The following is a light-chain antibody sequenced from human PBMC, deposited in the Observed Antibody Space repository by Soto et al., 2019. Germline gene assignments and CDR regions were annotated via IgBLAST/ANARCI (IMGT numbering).Light chain of an antibody. CDR3: GTWDDSLSAVV. Sequence: QSVLTQPPSVSAAPGQKVTISCSGSSSNIGNNYVSWYQQLPGTAPKLLIYDNNKRPSGIPGRFSGSKSGTSATLGITGLQTGDEADYYCGTWDDSLSAVVFGGGTQLTVL. V-gene: IGLV1-51*01. J-gene: IGLJ2*01. CDR2: DNN. CDR1: SSNIGNNY.